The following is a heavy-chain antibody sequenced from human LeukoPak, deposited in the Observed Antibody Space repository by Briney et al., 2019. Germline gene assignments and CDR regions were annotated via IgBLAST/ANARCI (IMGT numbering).Heavy chain of an antibody. V-gene: IGHV1-69*01. Sequence: AASVKVSCKASGGTFSSYAISWVRQAPGQGLEWMGGIIPIFGTANYAQKFQGRVTITADESTSTAYMELSSLRSEDTAVYYCARDRGLGYDAFDIWGQGTTVTVSS. CDR3: ARDRGLGYDAFDI. J-gene: IGHJ3*02. CDR1: GGTFSSYA. D-gene: IGHD3/OR15-3a*01. CDR2: IIPIFGTA.